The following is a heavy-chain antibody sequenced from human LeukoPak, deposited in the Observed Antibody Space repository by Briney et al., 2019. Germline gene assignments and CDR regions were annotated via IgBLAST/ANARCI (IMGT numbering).Heavy chain of an antibody. V-gene: IGHV3-66*02. J-gene: IGHJ5*02. Sequence: GGSLRLSCAASGFTVSSNSMSWVRQAPGKGLEWVSVLYSGGSTYYADSVRGRFTISGDNSKNTLYLQMNSLRVEDTAVYYCARDNKLDWFDPWGQGTLVTVSS. D-gene: IGHD6-6*01. CDR3: ARDNKLDWFDP. CDR2: LYSGGST. CDR1: GFTVSSNS.